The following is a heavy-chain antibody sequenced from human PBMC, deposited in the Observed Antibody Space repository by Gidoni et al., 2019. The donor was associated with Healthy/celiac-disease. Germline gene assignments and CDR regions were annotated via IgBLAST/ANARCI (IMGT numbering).Heavy chain of an antibody. Sequence: QVQLQESGPGLVKPSETLSLTCTVSGGSISSYYWSWIRQPPGKGLEWIGYIYYSGSTNYNPSLKSRVTISVDTSKNQFSLKLSSVTAADTAVYYCARYPIGYGDSWFDPWGQGTLVTVSS. CDR1: GGSISSYY. CDR3: ARYPIGYGDSWFDP. D-gene: IGHD4-17*01. J-gene: IGHJ5*02. CDR2: IYYSGST. V-gene: IGHV4-59*01.